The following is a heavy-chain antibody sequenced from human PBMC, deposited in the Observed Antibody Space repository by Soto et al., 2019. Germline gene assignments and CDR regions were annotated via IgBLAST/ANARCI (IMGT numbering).Heavy chain of an antibody. CDR1: GGTFSSYA. D-gene: IGHD3-9*01. CDR3: ATPFRAETAYYYYGMDV. Sequence: SVKVSCKASGGTFSSYAISWVRQAPGQGLEWMGGIIPFFGTANYAQKLQGRVTITADASTSTAYIELRSLRSEDTPASYCATPFRAETAYYYYGMDVWGQGTTVTVSS. V-gene: IGHV1-69*13. J-gene: IGHJ6*02. CDR2: IIPFFGTA.